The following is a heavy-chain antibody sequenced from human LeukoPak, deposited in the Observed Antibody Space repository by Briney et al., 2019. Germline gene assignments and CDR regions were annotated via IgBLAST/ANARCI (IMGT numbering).Heavy chain of an antibody. D-gene: IGHD1-26*01. CDR1: GYTFTSYG. CDR3: ARTCGSYPCSYYYGMDV. V-gene: IGHV1-18*01. J-gene: IGHJ6*02. Sequence: ASVRVSCKASGYTFTSYGIIWVRQAPGQGLEWMGGVSAYNGNTNYVQKLQGRVTMATDTSTSTAYMELRSLRSDDTAVYYCARTCGSYPCSYYYGMDVWGQGTTVTVSS. CDR2: VSAYNGNT.